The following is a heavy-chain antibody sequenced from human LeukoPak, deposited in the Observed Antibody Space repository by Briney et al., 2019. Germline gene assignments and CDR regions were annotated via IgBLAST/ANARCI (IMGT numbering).Heavy chain of an antibody. Sequence: ASVKVSCKASGYTFTNYAMYWVRQTPAQGLEWMGWINTNTANPTYAQGFTGRFVFSLDTSVSTAYLQISSLKAEDTAVYYCARASPYDTSSWFPYYWGQGTLVTVSS. CDR3: ARASPYDTSSWFPYY. CDR1: GYTFTNYA. J-gene: IGHJ4*02. V-gene: IGHV7-4-1*02. CDR2: INTNTANP. D-gene: IGHD6-13*01.